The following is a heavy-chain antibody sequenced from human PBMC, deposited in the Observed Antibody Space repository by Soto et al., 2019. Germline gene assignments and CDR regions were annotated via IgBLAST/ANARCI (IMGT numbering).Heavy chain of an antibody. J-gene: IGHJ4*02. CDR3: ARAPRGNYGYPSYFDY. Sequence: SETLSLTCTVSGGFIGSYHWSWIRQPPGKGLEWIGYIYYSGSTNYNPSLKSRVTISVDTSKNQFSLKLSSVTAADTAVYYCARAPRGNYGYPSYFDYWGQGTLVTVSS. V-gene: IGHV4-59*01. D-gene: IGHD3-10*01. CDR1: GGFIGSYH. CDR2: IYYSGST.